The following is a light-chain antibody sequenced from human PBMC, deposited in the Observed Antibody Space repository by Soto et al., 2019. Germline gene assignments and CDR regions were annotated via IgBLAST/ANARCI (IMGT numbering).Light chain of an antibody. CDR2: DVT. J-gene: IGLJ3*02. Sequence: QSVLTQPASVSGSPGQSITISCTGTSSDVGDYNYVSWYQHHSGKAHNLIIYDVTHRPSGVSNRFSASKSGNTASLTMFGLQDEDEAYYYCSSYTSSSSWVFGGGTKLTVL. CDR1: SSDVGDYNY. CDR3: SSYTSSSSWV. V-gene: IGLV2-14*03.